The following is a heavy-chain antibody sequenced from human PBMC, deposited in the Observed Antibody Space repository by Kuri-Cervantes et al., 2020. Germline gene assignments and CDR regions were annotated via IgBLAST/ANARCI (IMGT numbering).Heavy chain of an antibody. J-gene: IGHJ4*02. V-gene: IGHV1-46*01. CDR1: GGTFSSYT. Sequence: ASVKVSCKASGGTFSSYTISWVRQAPGQGLEWMGIINPSGGSTSYAQKFQGRVTMTRDTSTSTVYMELSSLRSEDTAVYYCAREGIAVAGHGGYDYWGQGTLVTVSS. D-gene: IGHD6-19*01. CDR2: INPSGGST. CDR3: AREGIAVAGHGGYDY.